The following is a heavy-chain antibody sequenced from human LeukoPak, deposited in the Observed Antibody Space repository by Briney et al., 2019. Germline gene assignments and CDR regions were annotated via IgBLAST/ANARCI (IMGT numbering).Heavy chain of an antibody. V-gene: IGHV3-64*04. J-gene: IGHJ4*02. D-gene: IGHD3-10*01. CDR1: GFIFSSYA. Sequence: GGSLRLSCSASGFIFSSYAMHWVRQAPGKGLEYVSAISANGGTTYYADSVKGRFTISRDTSRNTLDLEMDSLRVDDTAVYYCAREIFRGVAPEYWGQGTLVTVST. CDR3: AREIFRGVAPEY. CDR2: ISANGGTT.